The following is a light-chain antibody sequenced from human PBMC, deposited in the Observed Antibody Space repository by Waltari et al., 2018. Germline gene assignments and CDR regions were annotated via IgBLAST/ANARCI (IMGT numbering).Light chain of an antibody. CDR3: SSYTSSSTYV. Sequence: QSALTQHASVSGSPGQSITISCTGPSSDVGGYTYVSWYQPHPGKAPKLMIYDVIKRPSWGSNLFSGSKSGNTASLTISGLQAEDEADYYCSSYTSSSTYVFGTGTKVTVL. J-gene: IGLJ1*01. CDR2: DVI. V-gene: IGLV2-14*01. CDR1: SSDVGGYTY.